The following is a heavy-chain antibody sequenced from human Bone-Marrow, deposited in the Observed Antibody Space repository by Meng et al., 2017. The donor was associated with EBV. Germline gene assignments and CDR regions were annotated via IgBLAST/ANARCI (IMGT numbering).Heavy chain of an antibody. Sequence: VRLQGSGPRLLKPSGTLSLTCVVSGGSIRSSNWWSWVRQLPGKGLEWIGEIFYGGSTNYNPSLESRVTISVDKSKNQFSLKLSSVTAADTAVYYCAAGFRELVRSRDYWGQGTLVTVSS. CDR3: AAGFRELVRSRDY. CDR2: IFYGGST. V-gene: IGHV4-4*02. D-gene: IGHD3-10*01. J-gene: IGHJ4*02. CDR1: GGSIRSSNW.